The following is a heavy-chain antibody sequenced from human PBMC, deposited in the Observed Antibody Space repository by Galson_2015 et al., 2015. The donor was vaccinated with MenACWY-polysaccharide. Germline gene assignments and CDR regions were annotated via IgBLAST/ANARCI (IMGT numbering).Heavy chain of an antibody. D-gene: IGHD6-19*01. CDR3: ARAIAVAGQRRDFDL. CDR2: INYSGST. V-gene: IGHV4-59*01. CDR1: GGSISSYY. Sequence: SETLSLTCTVSGGSISSYYWNWIRQPPGKGLEWVGYINYSGSTNHNPSLKSRVTMSVDTSKNQFSLNLTSVTDADTAVYYCARAIAVAGQRRDFDLWGRGPLVTVSS. J-gene: IGHJ2*01.